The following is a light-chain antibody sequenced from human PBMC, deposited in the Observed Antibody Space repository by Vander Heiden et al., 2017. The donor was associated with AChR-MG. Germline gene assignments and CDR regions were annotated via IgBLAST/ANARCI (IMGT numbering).Light chain of an antibody. J-gene: IGKJ2*01. V-gene: IGKV3D-20*01. CDR2: DAS. CDR1: QSVSSSY. Sequence: EIVLTQSPATLSLSPGERATLSCGASQSVSSSYLAWYQQKPGLAPRLLIYDASSGSGTDFTLTISRLEPEDFAVYYCQQYGSSPPYTFGQGTKLEIK. CDR3: QQYGSSPPYT.